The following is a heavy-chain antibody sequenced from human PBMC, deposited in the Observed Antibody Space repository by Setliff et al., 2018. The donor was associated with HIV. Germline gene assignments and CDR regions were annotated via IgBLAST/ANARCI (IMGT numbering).Heavy chain of an antibody. J-gene: IGHJ3*02. CDR2: IYYSGST. D-gene: IGHD3-10*01. Sequence: SSETLSLTCNVSGDSIKDYYWTWIRQSPGKGLEWIGYIYYSGSTNYNPSLKSRVSISVDTSKNQFSLKLSSVTAADTAVYYCARDDATAMVRGGAFDIWGQGTMVTVSS. CDR1: GDSIKDYY. CDR3: ARDDATAMVRGGAFDI. V-gene: IGHV4-59*01.